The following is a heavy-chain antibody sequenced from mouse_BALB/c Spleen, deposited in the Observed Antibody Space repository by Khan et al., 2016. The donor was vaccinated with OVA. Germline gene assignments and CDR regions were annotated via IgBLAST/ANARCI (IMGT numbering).Heavy chain of an antibody. CDR3: ARAYYGNDYYAMDY. CDR2: ISSGGRYT. J-gene: IGHJ4*01. Sequence: EVQLVESGGDLVKPGGSLKVSCAASGFTFSSYGISWVRQTPDKRLEWVATISSGGRYTYFPDSVKGRFTISRDNAKNTLYLQMSSLKSEDTAMYYCARAYYGNDYYAMDYWGQGTSVTVSS. D-gene: IGHD2-10*01. CDR1: GFTFSSYG. V-gene: IGHV5-6*01.